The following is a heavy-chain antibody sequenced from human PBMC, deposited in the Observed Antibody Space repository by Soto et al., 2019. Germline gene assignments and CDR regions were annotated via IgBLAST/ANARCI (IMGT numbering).Heavy chain of an antibody. CDR3: ARQLGYSSSWLGIDY. J-gene: IGHJ4*02. D-gene: IGHD6-13*01. CDR2: IYYSGST. CDR1: GGSISSYY. V-gene: IGHV4-59*08. Sequence: SETLSLTCTVSGGSISSYYWSWIRQPPGKGLEWIGYIYYSGSTNYSPSLKSRVIISVDTSKNQFSLKLGSVTAADTAVYYCARQLGYSSSWLGIDYWGQGTLVTVSS.